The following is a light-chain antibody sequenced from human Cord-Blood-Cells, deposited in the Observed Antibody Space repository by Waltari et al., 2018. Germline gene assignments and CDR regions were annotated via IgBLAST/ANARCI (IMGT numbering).Light chain of an antibody. Sequence: QLVLTQSPSASASLGASVKLTCTLSSGHSRYAIAWHQQQPDKGPRYLMKLNSDGSHSKGDGIPDRFSGSSSGAERYLTISSLQSEDEADYYCQTWGTGIGVFGGGTKLTVL. CDR3: QTWGTGIGV. CDR1: SGHSRYA. CDR2: LNSDGSH. V-gene: IGLV4-69*01. J-gene: IGLJ3*02.